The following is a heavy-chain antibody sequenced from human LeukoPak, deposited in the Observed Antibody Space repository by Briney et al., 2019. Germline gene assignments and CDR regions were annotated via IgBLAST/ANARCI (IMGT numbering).Heavy chain of an antibody. V-gene: IGHV3-21*01. CDR1: GFTFSSYS. CDR2: ISSSSSYI. CDR3: AKDAPYFSSSWYYLDY. Sequence: GGSLRLSCAASGFTFSSYSMNWVRQAPGKGLEWVSSISSSSSYIYYADSVKGRFTISRDNSKNTLYLQMNSLRAEDTAVYYCAKDAPYFSSSWYYLDYWGQGTLVTVSS. J-gene: IGHJ4*02. D-gene: IGHD6-13*01.